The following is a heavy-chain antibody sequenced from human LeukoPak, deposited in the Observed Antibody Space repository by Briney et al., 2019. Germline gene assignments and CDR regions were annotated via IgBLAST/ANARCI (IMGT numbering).Heavy chain of an antibody. Sequence: ASVKVSCKASGYTFTSYDINWVRQATGQGLEWMGWMNPNSGNTGYAQKFQGRVTITRNTSISTAYMELSRLRSDDTAVYYCARDYGSGSYYLYYYYYMDVWGKGTTVTISS. D-gene: IGHD3-10*01. CDR2: MNPNSGNT. V-gene: IGHV1-8*03. CDR1: GYTFTSYD. CDR3: ARDYGSGSYYLYYYYYMDV. J-gene: IGHJ6*03.